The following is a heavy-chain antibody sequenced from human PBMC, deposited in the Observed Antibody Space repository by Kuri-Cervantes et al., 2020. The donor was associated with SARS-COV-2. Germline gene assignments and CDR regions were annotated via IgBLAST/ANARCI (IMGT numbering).Heavy chain of an antibody. D-gene: IGHD6-19*01. Sequence: SETLSLTCAVYGGSFSGYYWSWIRQPPGKGLEWIGEINHSGSTNYNPSLKSRVTISVDTSKNQFSLRLNSVTPEDTAVYYCAGGSSGRDYWGQGTLVTVSS. V-gene: IGHV4-34*01. CDR3: AGGSSGRDY. J-gene: IGHJ4*02. CDR1: GGSFSGYY. CDR2: INHSGST.